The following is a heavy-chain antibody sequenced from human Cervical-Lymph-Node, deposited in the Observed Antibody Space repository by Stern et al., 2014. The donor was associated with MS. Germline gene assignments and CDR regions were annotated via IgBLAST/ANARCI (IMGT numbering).Heavy chain of an antibody. CDR2: VYYTGST. Sequence: VQLVESGPGLVKPSETLSLTCTVSGGSITSSSYYWGWIRQPPGRGLEYIGTVYYTGSTFYDPSLKSRVTLSVATSKDQVAPKVPSVTAADTAVYYCVRPDIMGTIWNWGQGTLVTVSS. CDR3: VRPDIMGTIWN. D-gene: IGHD1-26*01. V-gene: IGHV4-39*01. CDR1: GGSITSSSYY. J-gene: IGHJ4*02.